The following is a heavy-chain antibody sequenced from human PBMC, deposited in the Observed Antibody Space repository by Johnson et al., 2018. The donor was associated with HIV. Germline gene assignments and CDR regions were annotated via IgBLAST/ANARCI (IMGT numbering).Heavy chain of an antibody. V-gene: IGHV3-33*01. J-gene: IGHJ3*02. CDR3: VRGLAVAGTENAFDI. D-gene: IGHD6-19*01. CDR2: IWYDGSNK. Sequence: QEQLVESGGGVVQPGRSLRLSCAASGFTFSSYGMHWVRQAPGKGLEWVAVIWYDGSNKYYADSVKGRFTISRDNSKNTLYLQMNSLTAEDTAVYYCVRGLAVAGTENAFDIWGQGTMVTVSS. CDR1: GFTFSSYG.